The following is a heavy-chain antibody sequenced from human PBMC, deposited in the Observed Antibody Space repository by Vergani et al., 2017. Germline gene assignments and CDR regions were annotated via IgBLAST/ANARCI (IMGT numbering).Heavy chain of an antibody. Sequence: VDLVESGGGFVQPGGSRRLSCAASGFSFRTFSMFWVRQPPGKGLEWVSFIRYDGSSEYYGDSVKGRFTISRDNSKNTLYLQMNSLRAEDTAVYYCARDVPTTDYWGQGTLVTVSS. CDR3: ARDVPTTDY. V-gene: IGHV3-30*02. CDR2: IRYDGSSE. D-gene: IGHD4-17*01. CDR1: GFSFRTFS. J-gene: IGHJ4*02.